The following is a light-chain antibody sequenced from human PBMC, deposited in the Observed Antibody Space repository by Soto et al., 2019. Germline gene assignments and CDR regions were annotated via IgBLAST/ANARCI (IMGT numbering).Light chain of an antibody. J-gene: IGLJ2*01. CDR2: EGD. V-gene: IGLV2-23*01. Sequence: QSALTQPASVSGSPGQSITISCTGTSSDVGTYNLVSWYQQHPDKAPKLVIYEGDKRPSGISNRFSASKSGNTAYLTISGLQAEDEADYYCCSYADVSTLVFGGGTKLTVL. CDR1: SSDVGTYNL. CDR3: CSYADVSTLV.